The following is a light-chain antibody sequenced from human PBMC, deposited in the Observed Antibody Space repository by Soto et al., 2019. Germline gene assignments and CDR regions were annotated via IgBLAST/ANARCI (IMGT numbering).Light chain of an antibody. CDR1: QAVNTR. CDR2: LAS. CDR3: HQRQSWPRT. Sequence: EIVLTQSPATLFCFPCDRFTLSCRASQAVNTRLAWYQHKPGQVPRLLIYLASNRAAGVPARFSGSGSGTDFTLTISDVEPEDFAVYYCHQRQSWPRTFGQGTKVDIK. J-gene: IGKJ1*01. V-gene: IGKV3-11*01.